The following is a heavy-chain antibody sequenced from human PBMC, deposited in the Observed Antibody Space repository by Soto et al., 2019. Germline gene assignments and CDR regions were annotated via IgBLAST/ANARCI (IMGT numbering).Heavy chain of an antibody. CDR3: AHRPGVVGADYFDY. V-gene: IGHV2-5*02. D-gene: IGHD3-3*01. J-gene: IGHJ4*02. Sequence: QITLKESGPTLVKPTQTLTLTCMFSGFSLTTSGAAVAWIRQSPGKALEWLALIYWDDDKRYNPSLKSRLTITQDTSKNQVVLTMTIMDPLDTGTYYCAHRPGVVGADYFDYCGQGTLVTVSS. CDR1: GFSLTTSGAA. CDR2: IYWDDDK.